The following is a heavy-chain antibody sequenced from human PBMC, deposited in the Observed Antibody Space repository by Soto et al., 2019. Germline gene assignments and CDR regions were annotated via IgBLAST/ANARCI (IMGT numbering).Heavy chain of an antibody. Sequence: SGPTLVNPTQTLTLTCTFSGFSLSTSGMCVSWIRQPPGEALEWLALIDWDDDKYYSTSLKTRLTISKDTSKNQVVLTMTNMDPVDTATYYCARIRLQSSGGYYYYYGMDVWGQGTTVTVSS. CDR3: ARIRLQSSGGYYYYYGMDV. CDR1: GFSLSTSGMC. V-gene: IGHV2-70*01. CDR2: IDWDDDK. D-gene: IGHD4-4*01. J-gene: IGHJ6*02.